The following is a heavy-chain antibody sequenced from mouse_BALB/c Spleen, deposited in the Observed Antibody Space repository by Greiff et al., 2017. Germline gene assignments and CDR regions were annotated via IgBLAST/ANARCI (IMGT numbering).Heavy chain of an antibody. J-gene: IGHJ4*01. CDR1: GYTFTSYW. Sequence: QVQLQQPGAELVRPGASVKLSCKASGYTFTSYWINWVKQRPGQGLEWIGNIYPSDSYTNYNQKFKDKATLTVDKSSSTAYMQLSSPTSEDSAVYYCTRSGTYYGLDYWGQGTSVTVSS. CDR3: TRSGTYYGLDY. D-gene: IGHD3-1*01. V-gene: IGHV1-69*02. CDR2: IYPSDSYT.